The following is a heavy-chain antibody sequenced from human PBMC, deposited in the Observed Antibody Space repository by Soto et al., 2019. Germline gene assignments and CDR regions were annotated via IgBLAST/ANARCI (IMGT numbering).Heavy chain of an antibody. Sequence: GGSLRLSCAASGFTFSSYSMSWVRQAPGKGLEWVSAISGSGGSTYYADSVKGRFTISRDNSKNTLYLQMNSLRAEDTAVYYCAKVYDSSGYYLFDYWGQGTLVTVSS. CDR2: ISGSGGST. D-gene: IGHD3-22*01. J-gene: IGHJ4*02. CDR3: AKVYDSSGYYLFDY. V-gene: IGHV3-23*01. CDR1: GFTFSSYS.